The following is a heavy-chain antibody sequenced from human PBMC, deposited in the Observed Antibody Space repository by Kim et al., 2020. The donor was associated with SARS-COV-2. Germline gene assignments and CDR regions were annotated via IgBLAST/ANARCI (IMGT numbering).Heavy chain of an antibody. CDR3: ARGDSYGSDYYGMDV. D-gene: IGHD5-18*01. CDR2: ISYDGSNK. J-gene: IGHJ6*02. Sequence: GGSLRLSCAASGFTFSSYAMHWVRQAPGKGLEWVAVISYDGSNKYYADSVKGRFTISRDNSKNTLYLQMNSLRAEDTAVYYCARGDSYGSDYYGMDVWG. CDR1: GFTFSSYA. V-gene: IGHV3-30*04.